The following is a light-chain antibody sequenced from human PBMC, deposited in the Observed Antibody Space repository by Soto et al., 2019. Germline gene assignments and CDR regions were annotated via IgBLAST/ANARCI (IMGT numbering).Light chain of an antibody. CDR2: DAS. CDR1: QSVSSN. J-gene: IGKJ2*01. CDR3: QQYNDWLPYT. Sequence: EIVMTQSPATLSVSPGERASLSCRASQSVSSNLAWYQQKPGQAPRLLIYDASTRATGVPARFSGSGSGTDFTLTISSPQSEDLAIYYCQQYNDWLPYTFGQGTKLVIK. V-gene: IGKV3-15*01.